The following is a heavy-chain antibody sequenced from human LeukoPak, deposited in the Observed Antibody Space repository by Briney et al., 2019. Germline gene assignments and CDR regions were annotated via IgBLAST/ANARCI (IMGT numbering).Heavy chain of an antibody. CDR1: VFSFSTYD. CDR3: ARRACSGDSCLDY. V-gene: IGHV5-51*01. Sequence: GESLKISCKGSVFSFSTYDIVWVRQTPGKGLEWMGIISLGDSDTRYSPSFQGQVTISADKSINTAYVHWSNLKASDTAMYYCARRACSGDSCLDYWGQGTLVTVSS. J-gene: IGHJ4*02. CDR2: ISLGDSDT. D-gene: IGHD2-15*01.